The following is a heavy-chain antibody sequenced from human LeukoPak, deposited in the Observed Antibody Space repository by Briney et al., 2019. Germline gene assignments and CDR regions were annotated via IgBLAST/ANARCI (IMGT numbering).Heavy chain of an antibody. V-gene: IGHV1-69*04. CDR3: ARDNGGRYYFDY. Sequence: GSSVKVSCKASGGTFSSYAISRVRQAPGQGLEWMGRIIPILGIANYAQKFQGRVTITADKSTSTAYMELSSLRSEDTAVYYCARDNGGRYYFDYWGQGTLVTVSS. CDR1: GGTFSSYA. D-gene: IGHD3-16*01. J-gene: IGHJ4*02. CDR2: IIPILGIA.